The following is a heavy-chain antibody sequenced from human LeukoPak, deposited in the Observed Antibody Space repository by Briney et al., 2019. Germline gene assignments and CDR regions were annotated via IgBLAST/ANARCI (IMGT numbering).Heavy chain of an antibody. Sequence: ASVKVSGKASGYTFTGYYMHWVRQAPGQGLEWMGWINPNSGGTNYAQKFQGRVTMTRDTSISTAYMELSRLRSDDTAVYYCARDLGEVPGGGFDPWGQGTLVTVSS. CDR3: ARDLGEVPGGGFDP. J-gene: IGHJ5*02. D-gene: IGHD2-21*01. CDR2: INPNSGGT. V-gene: IGHV1-2*02. CDR1: GYTFTGYY.